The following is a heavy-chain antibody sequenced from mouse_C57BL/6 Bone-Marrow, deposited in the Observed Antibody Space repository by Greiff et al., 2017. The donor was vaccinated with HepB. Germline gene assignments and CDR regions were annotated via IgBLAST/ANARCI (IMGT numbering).Heavy chain of an antibody. CDR3: ARSSPSLMDY. Sequence: EVQLQESEGGLVQPGSSMKLSCTASGFTFSDYYMAWVRQVPEKGLEWVANINYDGSSTYYLDSLKSRFIISRDNAKNILYLQMSSLKSEDTATYYCARSSPSLMDYWGQGTSVTVSS. J-gene: IGHJ4*01. V-gene: IGHV5-16*01. CDR2: INYDGSST. CDR1: GFTFSDYY.